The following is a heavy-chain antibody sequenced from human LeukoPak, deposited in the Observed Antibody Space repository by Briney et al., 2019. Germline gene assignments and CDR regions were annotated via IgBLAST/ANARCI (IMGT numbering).Heavy chain of an antibody. V-gene: IGHV4-59*01. J-gene: IGHJ5*02. CDR3: ARGRDDFWSGYYYWFDP. CDR2: IYYSGST. D-gene: IGHD3-3*01. CDR1: GGSISSYY. Sequence: SETLSLTCTVSGGSISSYYWSWIRQPPGKGLEWIGYIYYSGSTNYNPSLKSRVTISVDTSKNQFSLKLSSVTAADTAVYYCARGRDDFWSGYYYWFDPWGQGTLVTVSS.